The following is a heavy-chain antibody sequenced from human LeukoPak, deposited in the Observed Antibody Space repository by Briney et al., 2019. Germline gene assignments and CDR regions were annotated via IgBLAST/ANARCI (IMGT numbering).Heavy chain of an antibody. D-gene: IGHD6-13*01. CDR3: ARVSSSWRRDFDY. J-gene: IGHJ4*02. CDR2: MNPNSGNT. Sequence: ASVKVSCKASGGTFSSYAINWVRQATGQGLEWMGWMNPNSGNTGYAQKFQGRVTMTRNTSISTAYMELSSLRSEDTAVYYCARVSSSWRRDFDYWGQGTLVTVSS. V-gene: IGHV1-8*02. CDR1: GGTFSSYA.